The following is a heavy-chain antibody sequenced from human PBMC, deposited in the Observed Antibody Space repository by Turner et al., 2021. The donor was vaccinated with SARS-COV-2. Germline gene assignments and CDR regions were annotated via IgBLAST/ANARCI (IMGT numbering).Heavy chain of an antibody. CDR2: IKQDGGEK. Sequence: EVQLVESGGGLVQPGESLRLSCVASGSAFSNYWMTWVRQAPGKGLEWVANIKQDGGEKYYVDSVQGRFTISRDNAENSLYLQMNSLRVEDTAMYYCVSKGQVAVAGFDSWGQGTLVTVSS. CDR1: GSAFSNYW. V-gene: IGHV3-7*01. D-gene: IGHD6-19*01. CDR3: VSKGQVAVAGFDS. J-gene: IGHJ4*02.